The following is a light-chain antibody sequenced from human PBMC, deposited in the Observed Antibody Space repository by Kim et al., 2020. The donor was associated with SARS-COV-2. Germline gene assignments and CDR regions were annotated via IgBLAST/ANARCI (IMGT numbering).Light chain of an antibody. J-gene: IGLJ1*01. V-gene: IGLV2-11*01. CDR2: DVN. CDR1: SSDVAAYDH. Sequence: QSALTQPRSVSGSPGQSVTISCTGTSSDVAAYDHVSWYQHHPGKAPKLIIDDVNKWPSGVPGRFFGYKSGITASLTISGLQPEDEGDYYCCAFAGPDIYIFGSGTKVTVL. CDR3: CAFAGPDIYI.